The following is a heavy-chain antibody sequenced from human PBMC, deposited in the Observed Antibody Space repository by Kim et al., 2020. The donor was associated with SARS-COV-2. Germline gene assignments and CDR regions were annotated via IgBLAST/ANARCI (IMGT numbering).Heavy chain of an antibody. J-gene: IGHJ4*02. Sequence: GGSLRLSCAASGFTFDDYTMHWVRQAPGKGLEWVSLISWDGGSTYYADSVKGRFTISRDNSKNSLYLQMNSLRTEDTALYYCAKSGSGYYSHTYYFDYWGQGTLVTVSS. V-gene: IGHV3-43*01. CDR1: GFTFDDYT. CDR2: ISWDGGST. CDR3: AKSGSGYYSHTYYFDY. D-gene: IGHD3-22*01.